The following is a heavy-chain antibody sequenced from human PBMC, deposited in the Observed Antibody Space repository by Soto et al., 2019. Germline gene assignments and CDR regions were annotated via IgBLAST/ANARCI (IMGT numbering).Heavy chain of an antibody. J-gene: IGHJ5*02. CDR3: ARAALYNWNDVSWFDP. CDR1: GFNFSSYS. D-gene: IGHD1-1*01. CDR2: ISSSSSTI. V-gene: IGHV3-48*01. Sequence: PGGSMRLSCAASGFNFSSYSMNWVRQDTGKGLEWVSYISSSSSTIYYADSVKGRFTISRDNAKNSLYLQMNSLRAEDTAVYYCARAALYNWNDVSWFDPWGQGTLVTVSS.